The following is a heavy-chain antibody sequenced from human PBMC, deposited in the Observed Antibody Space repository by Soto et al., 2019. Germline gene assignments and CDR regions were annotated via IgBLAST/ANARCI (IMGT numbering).Heavy chain of an antibody. CDR3: ARGGIQLSYDYNFDY. CDR2: IYTSGST. Sequence: KTSETLSLTCSVSGTSVSNYYWSWIRQPAGKGLEHIGRIYTSGSTSYNPSLKSRVTMSMDTSQTQIYLNLTSVTAADTAVYYCARGGIQLSYDYNFDYWGQGISVTVSS. D-gene: IGHD5-12*01. J-gene: IGHJ4*02. CDR1: GTSVSNYY. V-gene: IGHV4-4*07.